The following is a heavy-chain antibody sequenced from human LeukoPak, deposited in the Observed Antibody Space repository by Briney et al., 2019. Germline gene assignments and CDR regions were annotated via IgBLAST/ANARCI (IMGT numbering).Heavy chain of an antibody. D-gene: IGHD3-10*01. CDR3: ARAMVRGVTITGAFDI. CDR1: GYTFTSYG. Sequence: ASVKVSCKASGYTFTSYGITWVRQAPGQGLEWMGWISAYNGNTNCAQKFQGRVTMTRDTSISTAYMELSRLRSDDTAVYYCARAMVRGVTITGAFDIWGQGTMVTVSS. CDR2: ISAYNGNT. V-gene: IGHV1-18*01. J-gene: IGHJ3*02.